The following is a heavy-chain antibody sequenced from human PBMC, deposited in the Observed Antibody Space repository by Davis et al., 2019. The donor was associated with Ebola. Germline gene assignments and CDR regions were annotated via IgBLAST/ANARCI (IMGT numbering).Heavy chain of an antibody. J-gene: IGHJ4*02. D-gene: IGHD6-13*01. CDR1: GFSFSSYW. Sequence: GESLKISCAASGFSFSSYWMSWVRQAPGKGLEWVANIKQDGSEKYYVDSVEGRFTISRDNAKNSLYLQMNSLRAEDTAVYYCARGPSTGNSFSYWGQGIMVTVSS. CDR3: ARGPSTGNSFSY. V-gene: IGHV3-7*01. CDR2: IKQDGSEK.